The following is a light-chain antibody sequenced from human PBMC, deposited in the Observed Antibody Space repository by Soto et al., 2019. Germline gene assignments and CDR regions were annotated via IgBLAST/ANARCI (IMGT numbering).Light chain of an antibody. CDR1: SSDVGGYNY. CDR3: SSDTSSSKV. CDR2: DVS. Sequence: QSVLTQPASVSGSPGQSITISCTGTSSDVGGYNYVSWYQQHPGKAPKLMIYDVSNRLSGVSNRFSGSKSGNTASLTISGLQAEDEADYYCSSDTSSSKVFGTGTKVTVL. V-gene: IGLV2-14*01. J-gene: IGLJ1*01.